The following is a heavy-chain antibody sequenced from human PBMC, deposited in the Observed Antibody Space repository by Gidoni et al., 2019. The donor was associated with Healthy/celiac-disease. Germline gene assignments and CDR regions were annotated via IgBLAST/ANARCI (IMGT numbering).Heavy chain of an antibody. J-gene: IGHJ4*02. CDR1: GFTFSSYG. Sequence: QVQLVESGGGVVQPGRSLRLSCAASGFTFSSYGMHWVRQAPGKGLEWVAVIWYDGSNKYYADSVKGRFTISRDNSKNTLYLQMNSLRAEDTAVYYCASLRGQLWPRFDYWGQGTLVTVSS. V-gene: IGHV3-33*01. CDR2: IWYDGSNK. D-gene: IGHD5-18*01. CDR3: ASLRGQLWPRFDY.